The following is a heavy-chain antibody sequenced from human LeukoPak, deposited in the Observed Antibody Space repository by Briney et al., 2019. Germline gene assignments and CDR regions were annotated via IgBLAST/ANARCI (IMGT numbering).Heavy chain of an antibody. CDR1: GGSISSSSYY. CDR3: ARSYSDSRVYDAFDI. CDR2: IYHSGNT. J-gene: IGHJ3*02. D-gene: IGHD3-22*01. Sequence: PSETLSLTCTVSGGSISSSSYYWGWIRQPPGKGLEWIGSIYHSGNTYSNPSLKSRVTISLDTSKNHFSLKLTSVTAADTAVYYCARSYSDSRVYDAFDIWGQGTMVTVSS. V-gene: IGHV4-39*07.